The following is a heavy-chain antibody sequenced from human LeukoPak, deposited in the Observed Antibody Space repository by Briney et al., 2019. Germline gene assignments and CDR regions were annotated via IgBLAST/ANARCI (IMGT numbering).Heavy chain of an antibody. D-gene: IGHD5-18*01. V-gene: IGHV3-21*01. Sequence: GRSLRLSCEVSGLTSTIYSMTWVRQASGKGLEWVSIITSRSSAIFSADSLKGRFTISRDDAKNSLHLQMDNLTANDTAVYYCATDSKRGYSYGSPTDRFDLWGQGTMVTVSS. CDR2: ITSRSSAI. CDR3: ATDSKRGYSYGSPTDRFDL. J-gene: IGHJ3*01. CDR1: GLTSTIYS.